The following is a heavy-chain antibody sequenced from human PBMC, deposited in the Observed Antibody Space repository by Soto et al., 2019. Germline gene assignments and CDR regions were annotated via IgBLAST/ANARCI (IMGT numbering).Heavy chain of an antibody. J-gene: IGHJ4*02. CDR3: ARSPRLYSGYDYYFDY. Sequence: SETLSLTCTVSGGSISSYYWSWIRQPPGKGLEWIGYIYYSGSTNYNPSLKSRVTISVDTSKNQFSLKLSSVTAADTAVYYCARSPRLYSGYDYYFDYWGQGTLVTVSS. V-gene: IGHV4-59*01. D-gene: IGHD5-12*01. CDR1: GGSISSYY. CDR2: IYYSGST.